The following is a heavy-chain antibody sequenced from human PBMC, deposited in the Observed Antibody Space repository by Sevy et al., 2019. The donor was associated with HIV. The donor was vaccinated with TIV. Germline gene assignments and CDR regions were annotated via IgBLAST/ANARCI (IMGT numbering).Heavy chain of an antibody. Sequence: ASVKVSCKASGYTFTSYAMNWVRQAPGQGLEWMGWINTNTGNPTYAQGFTGRFVFSLDTSVSTAYPQISSLKAEDTAVYYCARETRGHYDFWSGGGDAFDIWGQGTMVTVSS. V-gene: IGHV7-4-1*02. CDR2: INTNTGNP. CDR3: ARETRGHYDFWSGGGDAFDI. CDR1: GYTFTSYA. J-gene: IGHJ3*02. D-gene: IGHD3-3*01.